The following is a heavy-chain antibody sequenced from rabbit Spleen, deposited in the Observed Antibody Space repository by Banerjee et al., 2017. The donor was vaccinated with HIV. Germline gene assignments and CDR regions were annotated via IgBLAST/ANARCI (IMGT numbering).Heavy chain of an antibody. CDR1: GFSFSSSYY. Sequence: QEQLVESGGGLVQPEGSLTLTCTASGFSFSSSYYMCWVHQAPGKGLEWIGCIDTGSRRTYYASWAKGRFTISKTSSTTVTLQMTSLTAADTATYFCARGYNWGSQLHLWGPGTLVTVS. J-gene: IGHJ6*01. CDR3: ARGYNWGSQLHL. CDR2: IDTGSRRT. D-gene: IGHD1-1*01. V-gene: IGHV1S45*01.